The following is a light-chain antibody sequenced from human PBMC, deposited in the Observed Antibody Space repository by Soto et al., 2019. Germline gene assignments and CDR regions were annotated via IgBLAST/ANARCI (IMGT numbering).Light chain of an antibody. Sequence: QSALTQPPSASGSPGQSVTISCTGTSSDVGGYNYVSWYQQHPGKAPKLMIYEVSKRPSGVPDRFSGSKSGNTASLTVSGLHAEDEADYYCSSYTNISVVFGGGTKLTVL. CDR3: SSYTNISVV. CDR1: SSDVGGYNY. V-gene: IGLV2-8*01. J-gene: IGLJ2*01. CDR2: EVS.